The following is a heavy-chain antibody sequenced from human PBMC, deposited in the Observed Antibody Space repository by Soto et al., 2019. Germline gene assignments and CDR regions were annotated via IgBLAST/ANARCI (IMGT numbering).Heavy chain of an antibody. CDR1: GYSFISHY. D-gene: IGHD3-16*01. CDR2: IHPAGINT. V-gene: IGHV1-46*03. Sequence: QVQLVQSGAEVKKPGASVKISCKAFGYSFISHYMHWVRQAPGQGLEWMGTIHPAGINTAYAQKFQGRVTMTTETSTSTVYMELTSLTSEDTAVYYCARDTSWKDLVWGFDPWGQGTLVTVST. CDR3: ARDTSWKDLVWGFDP. J-gene: IGHJ5*02.